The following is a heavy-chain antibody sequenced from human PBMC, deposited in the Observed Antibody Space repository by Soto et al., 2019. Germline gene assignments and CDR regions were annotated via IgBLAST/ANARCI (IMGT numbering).Heavy chain of an antibody. CDR1: GFAFSSYA. Sequence: EVQLLQSGGGLVQPGGSLRLSCAASGFAFSSYAMSWVRQAPGEGLEWVSASTGSGGTTYYAHSVKGRFTISRDNSKNTLYLQMNSLLAEDMAVYSCSKEGWYDVSVSKTDYYGMDVWGQGTTVTVSS. CDR2: STGSGGTT. CDR3: SKEGWYDVSVSKTDYYGMDV. J-gene: IGHJ6*02. D-gene: IGHD2-15*01. V-gene: IGHV3-23*01.